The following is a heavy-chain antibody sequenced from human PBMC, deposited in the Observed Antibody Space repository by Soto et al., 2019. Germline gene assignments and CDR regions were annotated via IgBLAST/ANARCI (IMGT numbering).Heavy chain of an antibody. CDR3: ARVFGRADSSGYTGSWFDP. V-gene: IGHV1-69*13. D-gene: IGHD3-22*01. Sequence: GASVKVSCKASGGTFSSYAISWVRQAPGQGLEWMGGIIPIFGTANYAQKFQGRVTITADESTSTAYMELSSLRSEDTAVYYCARVFGRADSSGYTGSWFDPWGQGTLVTVS. CDR2: IIPIFGTA. J-gene: IGHJ5*02. CDR1: GGTFSSYA.